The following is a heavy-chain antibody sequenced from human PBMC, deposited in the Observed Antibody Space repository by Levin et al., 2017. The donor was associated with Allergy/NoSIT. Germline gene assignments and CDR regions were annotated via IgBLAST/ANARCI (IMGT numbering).Heavy chain of an antibody. D-gene: IGHD1-1*01. V-gene: IGHV4-59*01. Sequence: SQTLSLTCTVSGDSISPYYWSWIRQPPGKGLEWIGYINYSGSTNYNPSFKSRVTISVDTSRNQFSLNLKSLTAADTAVYYCARVEDWNDLYYWGQGTLVTVSS. CDR3: ARVEDWNDLYY. CDR2: INYSGST. CDR1: GDSISPYY. J-gene: IGHJ4*02.